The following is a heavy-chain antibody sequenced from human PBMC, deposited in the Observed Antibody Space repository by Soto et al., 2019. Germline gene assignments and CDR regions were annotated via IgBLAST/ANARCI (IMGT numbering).Heavy chain of an antibody. CDR3: AKDSRRSSGWYYFDH. Sequence: EVPLLESGGGLVQPGGSLRLSCAASGFTFNSLDLGWVRQAPGKGLEWVSAISHDGVRAYYADSVKGRFTISRDNSKNTLSLQMNSLRAEDTAVYYCAKDSRRSSGWYYFDHWGQGILVTVSS. CDR2: ISHDGVRA. V-gene: IGHV3-23*01. CDR1: GFTFNSLD. D-gene: IGHD6-19*01. J-gene: IGHJ4*02.